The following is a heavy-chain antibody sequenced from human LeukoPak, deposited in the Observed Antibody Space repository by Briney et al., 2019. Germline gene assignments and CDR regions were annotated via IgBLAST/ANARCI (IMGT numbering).Heavy chain of an antibody. V-gene: IGHV4-34*01. J-gene: IGHJ5*02. CDR2: ITHSGST. CDR1: GGSFSFYY. Sequence: SETLSLTCAVYGGSFSFYYWSWIRQSPGKGLVWIGEITHSGSTNYNPSLKSRVTISIDTSKNHFSLKLSSVTAADTAGYYCARGVSAAAWRWFDRGGQGTLVTVSS. D-gene: IGHD3-3*01. CDR3: ARGVSAAAWRWFDR.